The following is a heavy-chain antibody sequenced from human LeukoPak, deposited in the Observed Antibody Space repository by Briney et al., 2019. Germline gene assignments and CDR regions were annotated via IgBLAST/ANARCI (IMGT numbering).Heavy chain of an antibody. CDR1: GFTFSSYG. Sequence: GGSLRLSCAASGFTFSSYGMHWVRQAPGKGLEWVAVISYDGSNKYYADSVKGRFTISRDNSKNTLYLQMNSLRAEDTAVYYCAKDVVAWGQGTLVTVSS. V-gene: IGHV3-30*18. J-gene: IGHJ5*02. D-gene: IGHD2-2*01. CDR3: AKDVVA. CDR2: ISYDGSNK.